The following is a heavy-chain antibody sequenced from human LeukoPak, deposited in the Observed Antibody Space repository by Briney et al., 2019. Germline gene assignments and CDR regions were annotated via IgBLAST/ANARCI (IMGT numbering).Heavy chain of an antibody. Sequence: PGESLKISCKGSGYSFTSYWIGWVHQMPGKGLEWMGIIYPGDSDTRYSPSFQGQVTISADKSISTAYLQWSSLKASDTAMYYCARGQGHCYDILTGYWNWFDPWGQGTLVTVSS. D-gene: IGHD3-9*01. CDR3: ARGQGHCYDILTGYWNWFDP. CDR1: GYSFTSYW. V-gene: IGHV5-51*07. CDR2: IYPGDSDT. J-gene: IGHJ5*02.